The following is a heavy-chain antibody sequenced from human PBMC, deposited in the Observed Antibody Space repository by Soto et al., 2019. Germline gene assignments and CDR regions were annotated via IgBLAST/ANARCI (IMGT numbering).Heavy chain of an antibody. CDR2: INSSGDST. CDR3: ARERHYYDSKGLKTYYFDY. D-gene: IGHD3-22*01. CDR1: GYTFTTYY. J-gene: IGHJ4*02. V-gene: IGHV1-46*01. Sequence: GASVKVSCKTSGYTFTTYYMHWVRQAPGQGLDWMGVINSSGDSTTYAPKIQGRVTMTRDTSTSTIHMELSSLRSEDTAVYYCARERHYYDSKGLKTYYFDYWVQGTHVTVSS.